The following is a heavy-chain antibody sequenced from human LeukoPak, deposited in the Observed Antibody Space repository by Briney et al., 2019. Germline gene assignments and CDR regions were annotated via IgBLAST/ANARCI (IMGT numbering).Heavy chain of an antibody. CDR3: ARFTPQGYGWGGYNRFDP. Sequence: SETLSLTCPVSGGSISSYYWNWIRQPPGKGLEWIGYIYYSGSTNYHPSPKSRVTISVDTSKDQFSLNLTSVTAADTAVYYCARFTPQGYGWGGYNRFDPWGQGTLVTVSS. D-gene: IGHD3-16*01. CDR1: GGSISSYY. V-gene: IGHV4-59*01. CDR2: IYYSGST. J-gene: IGHJ5*02.